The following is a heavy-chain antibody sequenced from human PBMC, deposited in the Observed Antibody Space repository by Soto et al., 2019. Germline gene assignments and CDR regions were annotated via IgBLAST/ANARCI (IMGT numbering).Heavy chain of an antibody. CDR1: GFTFSSYA. CDR3: ARDKRYFDWLYLYGMDV. V-gene: IGHV3-30-3*01. D-gene: IGHD3-9*01. CDR2: ISYDGSNK. J-gene: IGHJ6*02. Sequence: GGSLRLSCAASGFTFSSYAMHWVRQAPGKGLEWVAVISYDGSNKYYADSVKGRFTISRDNSKNTLYLQMNSLRAEDTAVYYCARDKRYFDWLYLYGMDVWGQGTTVTVSS.